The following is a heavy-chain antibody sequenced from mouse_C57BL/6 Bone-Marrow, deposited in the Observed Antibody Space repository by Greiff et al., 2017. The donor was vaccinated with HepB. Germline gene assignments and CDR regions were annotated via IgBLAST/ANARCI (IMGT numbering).Heavy chain of an antibody. CDR2: ISSGSSTI. J-gene: IGHJ2*01. D-gene: IGHD1-1*01. CDR1: GFTFSDYG. V-gene: IGHV5-17*01. CDR3: ARRLLREWHYFDY. Sequence: EVKLMESGGGLVKPGGSLKLSCAASGFTFSDYGMHWVRQAPEKGLEWVAYISSGSSTIYYADTVKGRFTISRDNAKNTLFLQMTSLRSEDTAMYYCARRLLREWHYFDYWGQGTTLTVSS.